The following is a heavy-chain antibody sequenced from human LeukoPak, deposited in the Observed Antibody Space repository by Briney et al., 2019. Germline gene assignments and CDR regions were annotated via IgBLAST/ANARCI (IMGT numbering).Heavy chain of an antibody. CDR1: GGSLSNYY. CDR2: FYYSGGI. D-gene: IGHD4-17*01. Sequence: PSETLSLTCTVSGGSLSNYYWSWIRPPPGKGLWWIGHFYYSGGINYNLSLKSRVTLSVDMSKTRFSLQLSSVTAADTAVYYCARQSRDGDYIAKLFDYWGQGTLATVSS. CDR3: ARQSRDGDYIAKLFDY. V-gene: IGHV4-59*08. J-gene: IGHJ4*02.